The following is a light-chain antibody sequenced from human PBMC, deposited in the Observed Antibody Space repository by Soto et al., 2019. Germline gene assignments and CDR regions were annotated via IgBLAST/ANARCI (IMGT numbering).Light chain of an antibody. Sequence: AIQLTQSPSSLSASVGDRVTITCRASQGISSALAWYQQKPGKAPKLLIYDASNLESGVPSRFSGSGSGTDVTLPISSRLPEDFAAYYCQQLNRYPPVTFGGGTKVEIK. CDR3: QQLNRYPPVT. CDR1: QGISSA. J-gene: IGKJ4*01. CDR2: DAS. V-gene: IGKV1-13*02.